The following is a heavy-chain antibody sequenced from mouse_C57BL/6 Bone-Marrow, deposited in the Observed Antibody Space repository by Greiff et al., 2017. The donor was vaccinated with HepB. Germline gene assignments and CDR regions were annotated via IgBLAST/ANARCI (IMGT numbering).Heavy chain of an antibody. CDR2: IDPSDSYT. V-gene: IGHV1-59*01. D-gene: IGHD3-1*01. CDR1: GYTFTSYW. CDR3: ARMLGDYFDY. Sequence: QVQLQQPGAELVRPGTSVKLSCKASGYTFTSYWMHWVKQRPGQGLEWIGVIDPSDSYTNYNQKFKGKATLTVDTSSSTAYMQLSSLTSEDSAVYYCARMLGDYFDYWGQGTTLTVSS. J-gene: IGHJ2*01.